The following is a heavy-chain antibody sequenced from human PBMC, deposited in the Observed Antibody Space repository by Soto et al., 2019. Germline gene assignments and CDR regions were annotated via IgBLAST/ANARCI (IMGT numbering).Heavy chain of an antibody. CDR3: ERVNDYYYGMDV. J-gene: IGHJ6*02. V-gene: IGHV1-69*06. Sequence: GASVKVSCKASGGTFSSYAISWVRQAPGQGLEWMGGIIPIFGTANYAQKFQGRVTITADKSTSTAYVELSSLRSEDTAVYYCERVNDYYYGMDVWGQGTTVTVSS. CDR2: IIPIFGTA. CDR1: GGTFSSYA.